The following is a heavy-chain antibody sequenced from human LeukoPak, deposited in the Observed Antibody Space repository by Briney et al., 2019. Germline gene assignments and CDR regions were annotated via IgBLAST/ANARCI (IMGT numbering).Heavy chain of an antibody. V-gene: IGHV4-59*04. CDR1: AGSISGYY. CDR2: IYYSGNT. Sequence: PSETLSLTCNVSAGSISGYYWSWIRQPPGKGLEWIGTIYYSGNTYYNPSLKSRVSISVDTSKNQFSLKLSSVTAADTAVYYCARQAVAGNGFDYWGQGTLVTVSS. D-gene: IGHD6-19*01. CDR3: ARQAVAGNGFDY. J-gene: IGHJ4*02.